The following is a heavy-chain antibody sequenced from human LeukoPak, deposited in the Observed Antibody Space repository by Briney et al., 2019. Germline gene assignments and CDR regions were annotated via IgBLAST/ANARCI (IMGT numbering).Heavy chain of an antibody. Sequence: GGSLRLSCAASGFTFSNAWMTWVRQAPGKGLEWVGRIKSETDGGTADYAAPVKGRFTISRDDSKNTLNLQMNSLKTEDTAVYYCTVLFYDYWGQGTLVTVSS. CDR2: IKSETDGGTA. CDR3: TVLFYDY. D-gene: IGHD2-8*02. CDR1: GFTFSNAW. V-gene: IGHV3-15*01. J-gene: IGHJ4*02.